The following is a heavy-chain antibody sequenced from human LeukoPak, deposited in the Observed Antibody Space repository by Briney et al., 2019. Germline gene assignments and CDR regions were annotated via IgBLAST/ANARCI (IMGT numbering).Heavy chain of an antibody. V-gene: IGHV3-48*03. D-gene: IGHD3-10*01. J-gene: IGHJ5*02. CDR1: VLTFSSYE. CDR2: ISSSGSTI. Sequence: GGSLRLSCAASVLTFSSYEMCWVRQAPEKGLEWVSYISSSGSTIYYADSVKGRFTISRDNAKNSLYLQMKSLRLEDTAVYYCAKDLMRDRWFGESWGQGTLVTVSS. CDR3: AKDLMRDRWFGES.